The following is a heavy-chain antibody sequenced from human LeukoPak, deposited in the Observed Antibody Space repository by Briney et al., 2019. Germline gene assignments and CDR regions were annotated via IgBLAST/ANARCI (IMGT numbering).Heavy chain of an antibody. CDR1: GFTFSRYY. V-gene: IGHV3-23*01. CDR2: ISGSGGST. J-gene: IGHJ4*02. Sequence: QPGGSLRLSCAASGFTFSRYYERWVRQAQGKGLEWVSDISGSGGSTYYAYSVKGRFTVSRDNSKNTLYLQMNSLRAEDTAVYYCAKGVVLRYFDWLFSPDYWGQGTLVTVSS. D-gene: IGHD3-9*01. CDR3: AKGVVLRYFDWLFSPDY.